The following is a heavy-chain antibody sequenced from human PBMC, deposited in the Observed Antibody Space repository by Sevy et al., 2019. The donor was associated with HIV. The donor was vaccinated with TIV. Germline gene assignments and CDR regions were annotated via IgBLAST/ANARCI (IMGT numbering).Heavy chain of an antibody. CDR1: GFTFSSYD. CDR2: IGTAGDT. V-gene: IGHV3-13*01. J-gene: IGHJ6*03. D-gene: IGHD6-6*01. CDR3: ARAQGSIAVRFYYYYYMDV. Sequence: GGSLRLSCAASGFTFSSYDMHWVRQATGKGLEWVSAIGTAGDTYYPGSVKGRFTISRENAKNSLYLQMNSLRAGDTAVYYCARAQGSIAVRFYYYYYMDVWGKGTTVTVSS.